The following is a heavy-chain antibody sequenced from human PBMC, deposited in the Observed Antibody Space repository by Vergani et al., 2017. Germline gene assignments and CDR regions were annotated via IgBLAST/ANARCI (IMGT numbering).Heavy chain of an antibody. Sequence: EVQLVESGGGLVQPGRSLRLSCAASGFPVSSNYMSWVRQAPGKGLEWVSVIYSGGSTYYADSVKGRFTISRDNSKNTLYLQMNSLRAEDTAVYYCARHIYDFWTPGGAFDIWGQGTMVTVSS. J-gene: IGHJ3*02. D-gene: IGHD3-3*01. CDR3: ARHIYDFWTPGGAFDI. V-gene: IGHV3-66*02. CDR1: GFPVSSNY. CDR2: IYSGGST.